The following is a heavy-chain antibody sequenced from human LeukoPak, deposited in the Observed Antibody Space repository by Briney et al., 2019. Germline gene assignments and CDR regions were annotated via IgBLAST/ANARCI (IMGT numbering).Heavy chain of an antibody. CDR2: FSYSGST. CDR3: ARGGVARSRYFDL. D-gene: IGHD5-12*01. J-gene: IGHJ2*01. V-gene: IGHV4-59*01. CDR1: GGSISTYY. Sequence: SETLSLTCTVSGGSISTYYWNWIRLPPGKGLEWISYFSYSGSTRYNPSLVSRVSISVDTSEKQFSLELRSVTAADTAVYYCARGGVARSRYFDLWGRGTLVTVSS.